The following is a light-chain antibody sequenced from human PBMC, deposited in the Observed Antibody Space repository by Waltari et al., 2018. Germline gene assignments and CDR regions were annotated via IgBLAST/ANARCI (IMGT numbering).Light chain of an antibody. J-gene: IGKJ2*01. V-gene: IGKV3-20*01. CDR1: QSVSSSY. Sequence: EIVLTQSPGTLSLSPGERATLSCRASQSVSSSYLAWYQQKPGQAPRLLIYGASSRATGIPDRFSGSGSGTDFTLTISRLEPEDFAVYYCHQYAGAPRTFGQGTKLEI. CDR2: GAS. CDR3: HQYAGAPRT.